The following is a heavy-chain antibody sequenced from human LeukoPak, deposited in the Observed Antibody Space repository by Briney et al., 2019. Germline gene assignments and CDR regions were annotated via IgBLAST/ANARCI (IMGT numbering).Heavy chain of an antibody. D-gene: IGHD5-24*01. CDR3: ARQYNYGLDY. J-gene: IGHJ4*02. CDR1: GFTFSSYG. V-gene: IGHV3-30*02. CDR2: IRYDGGNK. Sequence: GGSLRLSCAPSGFTFSSYGMHWVRQAPGKGLEWVAFIRYDGGNKYYADSVKGRFTISRDNSKNALYLQMNSLRAEDTALYYCARQYNYGLDYWGQGTLVTVSS.